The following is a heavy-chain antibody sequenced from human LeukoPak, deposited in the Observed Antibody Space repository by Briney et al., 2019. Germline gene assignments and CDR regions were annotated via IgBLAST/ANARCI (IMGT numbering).Heavy chain of an antibody. V-gene: IGHV4-39*01. CDR2: IYYSGST. Sequence: PSETLSLTCTVSGGSISSSSYYWGWIRQPPGKGLEWIGSIYYSGSTYYNPSLKSRVTISVDTSKNQFSLKLSSVTAADTAVYYCATQRFEGDYWGQGTLVTVSS. J-gene: IGHJ4*02. CDR1: GGSISSSSYY. D-gene: IGHD3-10*01. CDR3: ATQRFEGDY.